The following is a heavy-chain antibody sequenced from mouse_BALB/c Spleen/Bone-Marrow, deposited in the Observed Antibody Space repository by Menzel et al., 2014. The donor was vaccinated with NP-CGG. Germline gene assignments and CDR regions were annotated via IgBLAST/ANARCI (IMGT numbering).Heavy chain of an antibody. CDR3: ARHGITRLLDY. CDR2: ISSGGSYT. CDR1: GFTFSSYA. D-gene: IGHD2-4*01. Sequence: EVKVEESGGGLVKPGGSLKLSCAASGFTFSSYAMSWVRQTPEKRLEWVATISSGGSYTYHPDSVKGRFTISRDNAKNTLYLQMSSLRSEDTAMYYCARHGITRLLDYWGQGTTLTVSS. J-gene: IGHJ2*01. V-gene: IGHV5-9-3*01.